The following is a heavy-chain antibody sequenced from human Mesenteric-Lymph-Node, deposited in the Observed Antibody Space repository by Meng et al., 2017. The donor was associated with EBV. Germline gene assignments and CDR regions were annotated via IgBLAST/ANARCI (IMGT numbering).Heavy chain of an antibody. CDR1: GYTFNDYY. J-gene: IGHJ5*02. CDR3: AGAVASGYDLWYDP. D-gene: IGHD5-12*01. Sequence: QGRLVQAGAEGKKPGAAVKVSSKAAGYTFNDYYVQWVRQGPGQGLEWMGRVNPYSGDTKYAQKFQGGVSMTTNTSMNTAYLELNTLGSDGTAVFYCAGAVASGYDLWYDPWGQGTLVTVSS. CDR2: VNPYSGDT. V-gene: IGHV1-2*06.